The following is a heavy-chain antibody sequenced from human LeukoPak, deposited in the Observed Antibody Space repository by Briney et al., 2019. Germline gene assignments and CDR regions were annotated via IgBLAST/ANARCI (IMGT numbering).Heavy chain of an antibody. CDR3: ARPHDYGENIDY. D-gene: IGHD4-17*01. J-gene: IGHJ4*02. CDR1: GFAFSSCT. Sequence: TPGGSLRLSCAASGFAFSSCTMHWVRQAPGKGLEWVSSISSSSSYIYYADSLRGRFTISRDNAENSLYLQMNSLRAEDTAVYYCARPHDYGENIDYWGQGTLVTVSS. CDR2: ISSSSSYI. V-gene: IGHV3-21*01.